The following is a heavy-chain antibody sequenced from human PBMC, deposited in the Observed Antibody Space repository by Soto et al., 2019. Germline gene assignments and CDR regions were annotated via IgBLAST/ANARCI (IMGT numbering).Heavy chain of an antibody. CDR2: ILPIFGTT. J-gene: IGHJ5*02. CDR1: GGGLIRNG. V-gene: IGHV1-69*06. Sequence: QVQLVQSGAEVKKPGSSVRLSCKASGGGLIRNGITWVRQAPGQGLEWMGEILPIFGTTDYPHKFQCRVTITADTARNPGYVYLGSLTAEDTAVYYCVRTPGYTGYANRARFEPRSQRPLVTVPS. D-gene: IGHD2-15*01. CDR3: VRTPGYTGYANRARFEP.